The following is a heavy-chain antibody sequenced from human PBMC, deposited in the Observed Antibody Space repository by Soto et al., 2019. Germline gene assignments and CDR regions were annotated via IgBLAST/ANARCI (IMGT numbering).Heavy chain of an antibody. CDR3: TKEAHGPGVYFEAFDV. V-gene: IGHV3-9*01. Sequence: DAQLVESGGGLVQPGKSLRISCVASGFTLDGHTMQWVRQAPGRGLEWVSCSNWNSGIRRYADSVKGRFTISRDNAKNSFFLERDSLRPDDPAFFYCTKEAHGPGVYFEAFDVWAQGTKVTVSS. CDR2: SNWNSGIR. CDR1: GFTLDGHT. D-gene: IGHD3-22*01. J-gene: IGHJ3*01.